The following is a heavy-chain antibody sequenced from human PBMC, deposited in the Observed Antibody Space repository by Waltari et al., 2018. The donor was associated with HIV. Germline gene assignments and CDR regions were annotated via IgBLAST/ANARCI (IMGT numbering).Heavy chain of an antibody. D-gene: IGHD2-8*01. V-gene: IGHV3-30*04. Sequence: TFSSEAMHWVRQAPGKGLEWVAAISYDGTNKYYAESVKGRFTISRDNSKNTLYVEMSSLSPEDTAVYFCARDGAPPNYWGQGTLVTVSS. CDR3: ARDGAPPNY. J-gene: IGHJ4*02. CDR1: TFSSEA. CDR2: ISYDGTNK.